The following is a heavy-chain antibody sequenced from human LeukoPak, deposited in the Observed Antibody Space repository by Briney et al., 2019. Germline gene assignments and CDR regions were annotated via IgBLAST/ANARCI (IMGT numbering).Heavy chain of an antibody. CDR2: IRDKANSYAT. D-gene: IGHD6-13*01. J-gene: IGHJ3*02. V-gene: IGHV3-73*01. CDR3: AKEHGGSSWYEDAFDI. Sequence: PGGSLRLSCAASGFTFSTSNMHWVRQASGKGLEWVGRIRDKANSYATAYAASVKGRFTISRDDSKNTAYLQLKSLKTEDTAVYYCAKEHGGSSWYEDAFDIWGQGTMVTVSS. CDR1: GFTFSTSN.